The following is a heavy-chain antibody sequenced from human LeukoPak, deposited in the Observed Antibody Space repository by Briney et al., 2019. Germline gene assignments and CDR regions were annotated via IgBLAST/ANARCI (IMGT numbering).Heavy chain of an antibody. CDR1: GFPLSTSGVG. Sequence: SGPTLVKPTQTLTLTCTFSGFPLSTSGVGVGWIRQPPGKALEWLALIYWDDDKRYSPSLKSRLTITKDTSKNQVVLTMTNMDPVDTATYYCAHRPWDWNVGHYWGQGTLVTVSS. D-gene: IGHD1-1*01. J-gene: IGHJ4*02. CDR3: AHRPWDWNVGHY. V-gene: IGHV2-5*02. CDR2: IYWDDDK.